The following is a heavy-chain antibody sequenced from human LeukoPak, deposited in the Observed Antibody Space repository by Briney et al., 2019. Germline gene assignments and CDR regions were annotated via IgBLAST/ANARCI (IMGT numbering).Heavy chain of an antibody. CDR2: IYYSGST. V-gene: IGHV4-39*01. J-gene: IGHJ4*02. CDR1: GDSISSSSYN. D-gene: IGHD5-18*01. CDR3: ARIQLWQDY. Sequence: PSKTLSLTCTVSGDSISSSSYNWGSIRQPPGKGLEWIGSIYYSGSTYYNPSLKSRVTISVDTSKNQFSLKLSSVTAADTAVYYCARIQLWQDYWGQGTLVTVSS.